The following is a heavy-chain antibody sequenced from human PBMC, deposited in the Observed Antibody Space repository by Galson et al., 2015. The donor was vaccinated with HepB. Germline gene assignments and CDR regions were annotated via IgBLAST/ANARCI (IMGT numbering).Heavy chain of an antibody. J-gene: IGHJ4*02. CDR2: ISAYNGNT. Sequence: SVKVSCKASGYTFTSYGISWVRQAPGQGLEWMGWISAYNGNTNYAQKLQGRVTMTTDTSTSTAYMELRSLRSDDTAVYYCARRGSFWGYCSTPYYFDYWGQGTLVTVSS. CDR1: GYTFTSYG. V-gene: IGHV1-18*04. D-gene: IGHD2-2*01. CDR3: ARRGSFWGYCSTPYYFDY.